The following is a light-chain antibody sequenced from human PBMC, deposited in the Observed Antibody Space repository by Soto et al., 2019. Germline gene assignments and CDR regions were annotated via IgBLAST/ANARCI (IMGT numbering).Light chain of an antibody. Sequence: EVVLTQSPGTLSLSPGERATLSCRASQSVSSNYLAWYQQKPGQAPRLLIYGASSRATGIPDMFSGSGSGTDFTLTISRLEPEDFAVYYCQQYGTSSTFGQGTKVEIK. CDR1: QSVSSNY. CDR2: GAS. CDR3: QQYGTSST. V-gene: IGKV3-20*01. J-gene: IGKJ1*01.